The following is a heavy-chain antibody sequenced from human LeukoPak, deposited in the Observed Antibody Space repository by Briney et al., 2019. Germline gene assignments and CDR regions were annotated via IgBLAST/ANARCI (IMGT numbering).Heavy chain of an antibody. V-gene: IGHV3-23*01. CDR3: AKEGYDSSGYYYAYFQH. CDR2: ISGSGVTT. D-gene: IGHD3-22*01. Sequence: GGSLRLSCAASGFTFSSYGMHWVRQAPGKGLEWVSAISGSGVTTYYADSVKGRFTISRDNSKNTLYLQMNSLRAEDTAVYYCAKEGYDSSGYYYAYFQHWGQGTLVTVSS. CDR1: GFTFSSYG. J-gene: IGHJ1*01.